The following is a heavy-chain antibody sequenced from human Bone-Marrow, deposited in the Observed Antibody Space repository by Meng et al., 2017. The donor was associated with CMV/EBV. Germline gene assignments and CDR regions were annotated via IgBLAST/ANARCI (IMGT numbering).Heavy chain of an antibody. J-gene: IGHJ6*02. V-gene: IGHV1-8*01. CDR3: ARGGITIFGVVIMRPYYYYGMDV. D-gene: IGHD3-3*01. CDR1: GYTFTSYD. Sequence: ASVKVSCKASGYTFTSYDINWVRQATGQGLEWMGWMNPNSGNTGYAQKFQGRVTMTRNTSISTAYMEPSSLRSEDTAVYYCARGGITIFGVVIMRPYYYYGMDVWGQGTTVTVSS. CDR2: MNPNSGNT.